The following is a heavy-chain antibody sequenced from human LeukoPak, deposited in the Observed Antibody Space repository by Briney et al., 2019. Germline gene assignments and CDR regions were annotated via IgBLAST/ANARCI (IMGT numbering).Heavy chain of an antibody. CDR3: ARAVRFLEWFFDY. V-gene: IGHV1-69*01. CDR1: GGTFSSYA. Sequence: SVKVSCKASGGTFSSYAISWVRQAPGQGLEWMGGIIPIFGTANYAQKFQGRVTITADESTSTAYMELSSLRSEDTAVYYCARAVRFLEWFFDYWGQGTLVTVSS. D-gene: IGHD3-3*01. CDR2: IIPIFGTA. J-gene: IGHJ4*02.